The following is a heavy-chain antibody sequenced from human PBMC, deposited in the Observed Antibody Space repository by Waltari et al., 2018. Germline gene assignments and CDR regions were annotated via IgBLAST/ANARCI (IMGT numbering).Heavy chain of an antibody. D-gene: IGHD5-12*01. Sequence: QLQLQESGPRLVRPSETLSLICRVSGVSITINSHYLAWLRQSPGQGLEWIGTVSYSGTTYISPSLKSRVSVSRDTSKNQVSLILGSVTAADMAVYYCATYIGASVGTVAFDVWGQGTMVTVSS. CDR3: ATYIGASVGTVAFDV. J-gene: IGHJ3*01. V-gene: IGHV4-39*01. CDR1: GVSITINSHY. CDR2: VSYSGTT.